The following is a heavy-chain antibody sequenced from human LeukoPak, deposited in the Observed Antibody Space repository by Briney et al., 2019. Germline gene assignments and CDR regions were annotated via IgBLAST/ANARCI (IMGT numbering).Heavy chain of an antibody. V-gene: IGHV3-30-3*01. CDR3: ARVGTAMADAFDI. CDR2: ISYDGSNK. J-gene: IGHJ3*02. CDR1: GFTFSSYA. D-gene: IGHD5-18*01. Sequence: GGSLRLSCAASGFTFSSYAMHWVRQAPGKGLEWVAVISYDGSNKYYADSVKGRFTISRDNSKNTLYLQMNSLRAEDTAVYYCARVGTAMADAFDIWGQGTMVTVSS.